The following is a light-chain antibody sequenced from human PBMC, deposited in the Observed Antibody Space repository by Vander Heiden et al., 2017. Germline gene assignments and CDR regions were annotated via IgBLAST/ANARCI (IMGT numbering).Light chain of an antibody. V-gene: IGKV1-39*01. CDR3: QQSYSRT. J-gene: IGKJ2*01. CDR1: QSISSY. CDR2: AAS. Sequence: DIQMTQSPSSLSASVGDRVTITCRASQSISSYLNWYQQKPGKAPKLLIYAASSLQSGVPSRFSGSGSGTDFTITISSLQPEDFATYYCQQSYSRTFGQGTKLEIK.